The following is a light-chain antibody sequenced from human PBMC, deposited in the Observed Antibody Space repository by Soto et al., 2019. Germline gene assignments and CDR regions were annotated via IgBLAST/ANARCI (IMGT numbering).Light chain of an antibody. J-gene: IGLJ2*01. CDR3: GTWDSSLSGGGV. CDR2: DNN. CDR1: SSNIGNNY. Sequence: QSVLTQPPSVSAAPGQTVTISCSGSSSNIGNNYVSWYQQLPGTAPKLLIYDNNKRPSGIPDRFSGSKSGTSATLGITGLQTGDEADYYCGTWDSSLSGGGVFGGGTKLTVL. V-gene: IGLV1-51*01.